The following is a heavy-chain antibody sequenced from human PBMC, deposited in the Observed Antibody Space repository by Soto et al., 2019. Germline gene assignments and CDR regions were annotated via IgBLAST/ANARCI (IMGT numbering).Heavy chain of an antibody. Sequence: VGSLRLSCAASGFTFSSYSMNWVRQAPGKGLEWVSSISSSSSYIYYADSVKGRFTISRDNAKNSLYLQMNSLRAEDTAVYYCARPHNWNYGPVMGMDVWGQGTTVTVSS. CDR1: GFTFSSYS. J-gene: IGHJ6*02. D-gene: IGHD1-7*01. V-gene: IGHV3-21*01. CDR3: ARPHNWNYGPVMGMDV. CDR2: ISSSSSYI.